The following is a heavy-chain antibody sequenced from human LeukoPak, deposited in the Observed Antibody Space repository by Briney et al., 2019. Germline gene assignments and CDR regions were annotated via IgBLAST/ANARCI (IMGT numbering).Heavy chain of an antibody. CDR1: VYTFTFYH. D-gene: IGHD3-22*01. Sequence: ASVTVSCTPSVYTFTFYHKHWVRQAPGPRLEWTGWISPISGGTNSPQKFQGSVTMTRDTSISTAYMELSSLRSDDTDVYYCARPAGYDSFEAFDIWGQGTMVTVSS. V-gene: IGHV1-2*02. J-gene: IGHJ3*02. CDR2: ISPISGGT. CDR3: ARPAGYDSFEAFDI.